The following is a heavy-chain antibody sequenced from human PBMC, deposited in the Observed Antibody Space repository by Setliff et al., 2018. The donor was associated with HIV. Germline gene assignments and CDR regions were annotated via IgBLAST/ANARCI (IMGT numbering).Heavy chain of an antibody. Sequence: SETLSLTCTVSGSSVRSGGYSWNWIRQRPEKGLEWIGYIYYSGNTYYNPSLKSRITISGDTSKNQFYLSLSSATAADTAVYYCARGRSATNDFDYWGQGTLVTVSS. CDR1: GSSVRSGGYS. J-gene: IGHJ4*02. CDR3: ARGRSATNDFDY. V-gene: IGHV4-31*03. CDR2: IYYSGNT. D-gene: IGHD1-26*01.